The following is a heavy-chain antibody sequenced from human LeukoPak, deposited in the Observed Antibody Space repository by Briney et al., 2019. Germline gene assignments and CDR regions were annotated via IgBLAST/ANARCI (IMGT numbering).Heavy chain of an antibody. CDR1: GYTSTSYG. J-gene: IGHJ4*02. CDR3: ARGGPGWDSSSWYNY. CDR2: ISAYNGNR. Sequence: ASVKVSCKTSGYTSTSYGIIWVRQAPGQGLEWMGWISAYNGNRNYAQKLQGRVTMTTDTSTSTAYMELRSLRSDDTAVYYCARGGPGWDSSSWYNYWGLGTLVTVSS. D-gene: IGHD6-13*01. V-gene: IGHV1-18*01.